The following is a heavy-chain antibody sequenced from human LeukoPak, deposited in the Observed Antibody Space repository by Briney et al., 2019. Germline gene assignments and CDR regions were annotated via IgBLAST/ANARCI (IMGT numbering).Heavy chain of an antibody. V-gene: IGHV1-18*01. D-gene: IGHD2-2*01. Sequence: ASVKVSCKASGYTFTSYGISWVRQAPGQGLEWMGWISAYNGNTNYAQKLQGRVTMTTDTSTSTAYMELRSLRSDDTAVYYCARDRDVVVPAAMPGYYYGMDIWGQGTTVTVSS. CDR1: GYTFTSYG. J-gene: IGHJ6*02. CDR3: ARDRDVVVPAAMPGYYYGMDI. CDR2: ISAYNGNT.